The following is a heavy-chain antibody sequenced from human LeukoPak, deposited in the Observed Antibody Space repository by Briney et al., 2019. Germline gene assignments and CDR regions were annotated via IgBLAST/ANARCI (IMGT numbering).Heavy chain of an antibody. V-gene: IGHV1-18*01. CDR2: ISAYNGNT. Sequence: ASVKVSCKASGYTFTSYGISWVRQAPGQGLEWMGWISAYNGNTNYAQKLQGRVTMTTDTSTSTAYMELRSLRSDDTAVYYCARDQIRYSSSWYARFDPWGQGTLVTVSS. CDR1: GYTFTSYG. D-gene: IGHD6-13*01. J-gene: IGHJ5*02. CDR3: ARDQIRYSSSWYARFDP.